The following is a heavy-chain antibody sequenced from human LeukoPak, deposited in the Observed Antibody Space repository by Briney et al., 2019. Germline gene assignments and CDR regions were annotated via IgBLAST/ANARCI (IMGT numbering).Heavy chain of an antibody. D-gene: IGHD3-22*01. CDR3: ARDRSNYYDSSGYSN. Sequence: SVKVSCKASGYTFTSYDINWVRQATGQGLEWMGRIIPIFGTANYAQKFQGRVTITTDESTSTAYMELSSLRSEDTAVYYCARDRSNYYDSSGYSNWGQGTLVTVSS. CDR2: IIPIFGTA. V-gene: IGHV1-69*05. CDR1: GYTFTSYD. J-gene: IGHJ4*02.